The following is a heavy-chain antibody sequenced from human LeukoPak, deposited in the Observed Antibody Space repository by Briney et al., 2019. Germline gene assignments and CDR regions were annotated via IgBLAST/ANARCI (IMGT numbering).Heavy chain of an antibody. D-gene: IGHD3-9*01. J-gene: IGHJ4*02. CDR2: INPNHGDT. Sequence: ASVKVSCKASGYTFTGHYMHWVRQAPGQGLEWMGWINPNHGDTNYAQKFQDRVSMTRDTSISTAYMHLSRLRSADTAVYYCARSPHILTGENFDYWGQGTLLTVSS. CDR3: ARSPHILTGENFDY. CDR1: GYTFTGHY. V-gene: IGHV1-2*02.